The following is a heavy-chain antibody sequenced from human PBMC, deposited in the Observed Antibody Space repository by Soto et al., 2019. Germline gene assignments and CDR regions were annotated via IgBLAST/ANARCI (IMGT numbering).Heavy chain of an antibody. V-gene: IGHV1-18*01. J-gene: IGHJ5*02. CDR3: ARDIPYDSSGYLSDP. CDR2: ISAYNGNT. D-gene: IGHD3-22*01. Sequence: VASVKVSCKASGYTFTSYGISWVRQAPGQGLEWMGWISAYNGNTNYAQKLQGRVTMTTDTSTSTAYMELRSLRSDDTAVYYCARDIPYDSSGYLSDPWGQGTLVTVSS. CDR1: GYTFTSYG.